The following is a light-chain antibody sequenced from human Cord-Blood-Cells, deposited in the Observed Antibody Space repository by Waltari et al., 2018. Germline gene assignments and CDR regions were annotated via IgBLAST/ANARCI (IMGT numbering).Light chain of an antibody. J-gene: IGKJ1*01. CDR2: KAS. V-gene: IGKV1-5*03. CDR1: QSISSW. CDR3: QQYNSYST. Sequence: DIQMTQSPSTLSASVGDRVTITCRASQSISSWLAWYQQKPGKAPKLLIYKASSLESGVPSRFSGSGSWTEFTLNISSLQPDDFATYSCQQYNSYSTFGQGTKVEIK.